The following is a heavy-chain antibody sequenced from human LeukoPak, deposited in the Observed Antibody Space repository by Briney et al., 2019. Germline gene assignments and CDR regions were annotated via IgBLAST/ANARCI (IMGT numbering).Heavy chain of an antibody. Sequence: SQTLSLTCAISGDSVSSNSAAWNWIRQSPSGGLEGRGRTYYRSKLYNDYPVSGKSLITINPDRSKTQFSLKLTCVTPEDPAVYYCAREEAPGGSGWYGDFDYWGQGTLVTVSS. CDR2: TYYRSKLYN. V-gene: IGHV6-1*01. D-gene: IGHD6-19*01. CDR3: AREEAPGGSGWYGDFDY. J-gene: IGHJ4*02. CDR1: GDSVSSNSAA.